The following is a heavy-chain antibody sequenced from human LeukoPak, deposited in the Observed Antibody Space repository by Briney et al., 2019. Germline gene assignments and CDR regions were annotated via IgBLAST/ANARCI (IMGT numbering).Heavy chain of an antibody. J-gene: IGHJ4*02. Sequence: PETLSLTCIVSGGSISSYYWSWIRQPPGKGLEWIAYIYYSGSTNYNPSLKSRVTISADTSKNQFSLKLSSVTAADTAVYYCARHTQVAASSFDYWGRGTLVTVSS. CDR1: GGSISSYY. V-gene: IGHV4-59*08. CDR2: IYYSGST. CDR3: ARHTQVAASSFDY. D-gene: IGHD2-15*01.